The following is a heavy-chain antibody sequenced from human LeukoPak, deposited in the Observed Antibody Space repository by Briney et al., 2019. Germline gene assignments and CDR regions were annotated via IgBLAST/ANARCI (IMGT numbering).Heavy chain of an antibody. CDR3: ARDRSWCYYDSSGCDAFDI. J-gene: IGHJ3*02. Sequence: GGSLRLSCAASGFTLSSYWMHWVRQAPGKGLVWVSRINSDGSSTSYADSVKGRFTISRDNAKNTLYLQMNSLRAEDTAVYYCARDRSWCYYDSSGCDAFDIWGQGTMVTVSS. CDR1: GFTLSSYW. CDR2: INSDGSST. D-gene: IGHD3-22*01. V-gene: IGHV3-74*01.